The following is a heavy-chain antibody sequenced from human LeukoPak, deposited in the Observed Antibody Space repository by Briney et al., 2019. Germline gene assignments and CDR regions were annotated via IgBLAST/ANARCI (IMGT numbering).Heavy chain of an antibody. CDR3: DYGDY. CDR2: INHSGST. V-gene: IGHV4-34*01. Sequence: PSETLSLTCAVYGGSFSGYYWSWIRRPPGKGLEWIGEINHSGSTNYNPSLKSRVTISVDTSKNQFSLKLSSVTAADTAVYYCDYGDYWGQGTLVTVSS. CDR1: GGSFSGYY. J-gene: IGHJ4*02.